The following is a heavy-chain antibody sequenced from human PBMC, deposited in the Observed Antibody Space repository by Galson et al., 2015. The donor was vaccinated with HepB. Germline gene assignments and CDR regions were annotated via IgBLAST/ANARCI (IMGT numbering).Heavy chain of an antibody. CDR1: GFTFGDHA. CDR2: IYSGGAT. CDR3: ARERFMDV. Sequence: SLRLSCAASGFTFGDHAVSWFRQAPGTGLEWVALIYSGGATEYADSVKGRFTISRDNFKNTVYLQMNSLRVEDTAIYYCARERFMDVWGRGTTVTVSS. V-gene: IGHV3-53*01. J-gene: IGHJ6*04.